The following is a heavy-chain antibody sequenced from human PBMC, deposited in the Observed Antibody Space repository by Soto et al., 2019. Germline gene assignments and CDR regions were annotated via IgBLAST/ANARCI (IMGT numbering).Heavy chain of an antibody. J-gene: IGHJ4*01. CDR3: ASIWFGDFDY. CDR1: GGSISSYY. V-gene: IGHV4-59*08. CDR2: IYHSGSS. Sequence: SETLSLTCTVSGGSISSYYWSWIRQPPGKGLEWIGYIYHSGSSNYNPSLKSRVTILLDTSKNQLSLKLSSVTAADTAVYYCASIWFGDFDYWGHGTLVTVSS. D-gene: IGHD3-10*01.